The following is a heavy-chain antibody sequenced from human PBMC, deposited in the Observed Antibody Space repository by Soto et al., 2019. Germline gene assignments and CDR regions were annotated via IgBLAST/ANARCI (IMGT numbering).Heavy chain of an antibody. CDR1: GFTFSSYA. Sequence: GGSLRLSCAASGFTFSSYAMSWVRQAPGKGLEWVSAISGSGGSTYYADSVKGRFTISRDNSKNTLYLQMNSLRAEDTAVYYCATGKHNTYYDSLTGYSDQRYWGQGTLVTVSS. CDR2: ISGSGGST. J-gene: IGHJ4*02. V-gene: IGHV3-23*01. D-gene: IGHD3-9*01. CDR3: ATGKHNTYYDSLTGYSDQRY.